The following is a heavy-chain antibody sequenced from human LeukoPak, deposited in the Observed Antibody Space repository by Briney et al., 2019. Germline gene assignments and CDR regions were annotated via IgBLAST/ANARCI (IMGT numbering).Heavy chain of an antibody. CDR1: GFIFSSYG. V-gene: IGHV3-NL1*01. CDR2: IYSGGST. CDR3: ATPRDYYDSSGYYGYYFDY. D-gene: IGHD3-22*01. Sequence: PGGSLRLSCAASGFIFSSYGMHWVRQAPGKGLEWVSVIYSGGSTYYADSVKGRFTISRDNSKNTLYLQMNSLRAEDTAVYYCATPRDYYDSSGYYGYYFDYWGQGTLVTVSS. J-gene: IGHJ4*02.